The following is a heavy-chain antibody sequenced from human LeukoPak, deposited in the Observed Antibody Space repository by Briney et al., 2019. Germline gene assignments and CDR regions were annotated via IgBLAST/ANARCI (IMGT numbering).Heavy chain of an antibody. D-gene: IGHD5-18*01. Sequence: GGPLSLSCAASGFTLSGFAMHWVGQPPGKGLGGVARFRNKANSYATAYAASVKGRFTISRDDSKNTAYLQMNSLKTEDTAVYYCTRHGGSGYSYELDYWGQGTLVTVSS. J-gene: IGHJ4*02. V-gene: IGHV3-73*01. CDR3: TRHGGSGYSYELDY. CDR1: GFTLSGFA. CDR2: FRNKANSYAT.